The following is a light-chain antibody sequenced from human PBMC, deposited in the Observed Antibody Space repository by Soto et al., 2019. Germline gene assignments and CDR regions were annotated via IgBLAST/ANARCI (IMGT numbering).Light chain of an antibody. J-gene: IGKJ5*01. CDR1: QSVSSSY. V-gene: IGKV3-15*01. CDR2: GAS. CDR3: QQYNNWPPIT. Sequence: PGERVTLSCRASQSVSSSYLTWYQQKPGQAPRLLISGASTRATGIPARFSGSGSGTEFTLTISSLQSEDFAVYYCQQYNNWPPITFGQGTRLEIK.